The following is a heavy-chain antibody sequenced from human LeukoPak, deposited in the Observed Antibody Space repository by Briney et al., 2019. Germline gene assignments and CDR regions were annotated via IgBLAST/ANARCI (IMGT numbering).Heavy chain of an antibody. CDR2: LNWNGGTT. D-gene: IGHD1-26*01. CDR3: ARGMGAIDY. Sequence: GGSLRLSCAASGFTFSNAWLNWVRQAPGKGLEWVSGLNWNGGTTGYPDSVKGRFTISRDNAKNSLYLQMNSLRAEDTALYYCARGMGAIDYWGQGTLVTVSS. V-gene: IGHV3-20*04. CDR1: GFTFSNAW. J-gene: IGHJ4*02.